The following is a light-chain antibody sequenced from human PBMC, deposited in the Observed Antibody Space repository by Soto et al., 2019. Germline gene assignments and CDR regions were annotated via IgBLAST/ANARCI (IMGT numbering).Light chain of an antibody. J-gene: IGKJ2*01. CDR2: GAS. V-gene: IGKV3-15*01. Sequence: EIVMTQSPATLSVSPGERATLSCRASQSVSDNLGCYQQKPGQAPRLLIYGASTRATGIPARFSGSGSGTEFTLTISSLQSEDFAVYYCQQSNNWPYTFGQGTKLDIK. CDR3: QQSNNWPYT. CDR1: QSVSDN.